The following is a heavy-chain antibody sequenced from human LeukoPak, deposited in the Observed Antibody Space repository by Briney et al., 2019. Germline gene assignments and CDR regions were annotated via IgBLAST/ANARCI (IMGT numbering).Heavy chain of an antibody. D-gene: IGHD1-26*01. Sequence: GGSLRLSCAASGFTFTNYWMHWVRQAPGEGLVWVSRINSDGSVTRYAGSVKGRFTISRDNAKNTVFLQMNRLRTEDTAVYYCARDRGALDYWGQGTLVTVSS. CDR1: GFTFTNYW. CDR2: INSDGSVT. J-gene: IGHJ4*02. V-gene: IGHV3-74*01. CDR3: ARDRGALDY.